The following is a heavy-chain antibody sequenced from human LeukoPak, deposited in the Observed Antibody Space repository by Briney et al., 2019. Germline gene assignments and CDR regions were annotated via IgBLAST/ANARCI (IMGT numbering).Heavy chain of an antibody. V-gene: IGHV3-9*01. J-gene: IGHJ4*02. Sequence: GRSLRLSCAASGFTFDDYAMHWVRQAPGKGLEWVSGISWNSGSIGYADSVKGRFTISRDNAKNSLYLQMNSLRAEDTALYYCAKDVDTAMVRLYFDYWGQGTLVTVSS. D-gene: IGHD5-18*01. CDR2: ISWNSGSI. CDR3: AKDVDTAMVRLYFDY. CDR1: GFTFDDYA.